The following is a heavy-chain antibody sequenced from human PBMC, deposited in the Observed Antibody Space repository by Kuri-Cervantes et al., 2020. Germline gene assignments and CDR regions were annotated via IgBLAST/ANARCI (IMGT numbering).Heavy chain of an antibody. J-gene: IGHJ6*02. Sequence: GGSLRLSCAASGFTFSSYSMNWVRQAPGKGLEWVSYISSSSTIYYADSVKGRFTISRDNAKNSLYLQMNSLRDEDTAVYYCARDWSTVGGMDVWDQGTTVTVSS. CDR2: ISSSSTI. CDR1: GFTFSSYS. D-gene: IGHD4-23*01. CDR3: ARDWSTVGGMDV. V-gene: IGHV3-48*02.